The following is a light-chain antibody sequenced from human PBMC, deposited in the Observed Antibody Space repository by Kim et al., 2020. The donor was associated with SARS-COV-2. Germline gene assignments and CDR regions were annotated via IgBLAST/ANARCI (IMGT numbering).Light chain of an antibody. CDR1: QGIRHD. CDR2: AAS. J-gene: IGKJ1*01. CDR3: QKYNGAPWT. V-gene: IGKV1-27*01. Sequence: SASVGDRVTITCRASQGIRHDLAWYQQKPGKVPKLLIFAASALHSGVPSRFSGSGSGTDFTLTISSLQPEDVATYYCQKYNGAPWTFGQGTKVEI.